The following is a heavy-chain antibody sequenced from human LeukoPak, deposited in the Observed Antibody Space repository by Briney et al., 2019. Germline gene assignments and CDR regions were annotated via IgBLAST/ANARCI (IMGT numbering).Heavy chain of an antibody. V-gene: IGHV4-34*01. J-gene: IGHJ4*02. CDR2: INHSGST. CDR1: GGSFSGYY. Sequence: PSETLSLTCAVYGGSFSGYYWSWIRQPPGKGLEWIGEINHSGSTNYNPSLKSRVTISVDTSKNQFSLKLSSVTAADTAVYYCACVDTAMVGFDYWGQGTLVTVSS. D-gene: IGHD5-18*01. CDR3: ACVDTAMVGFDY.